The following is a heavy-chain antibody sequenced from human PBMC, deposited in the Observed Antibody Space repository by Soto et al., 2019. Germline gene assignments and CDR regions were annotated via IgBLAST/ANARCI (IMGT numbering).Heavy chain of an antibody. CDR3: GRGSSGWFVS. Sequence: QVQFQESGPGLVKPSQTLSLTCTVSGASISSGDYYWSWVRQSPGKGLEWIGYIYYSGSTYYNSSLXXRVTISVDTSKNQFSLKVTSVTAADTAVYYCGRGSSGWFVSWGQGILVTVSS. V-gene: IGHV4-30-4*01. J-gene: IGHJ5*01. D-gene: IGHD3-10*01. CDR2: IYYSGST. CDR1: GASISSGDYY.